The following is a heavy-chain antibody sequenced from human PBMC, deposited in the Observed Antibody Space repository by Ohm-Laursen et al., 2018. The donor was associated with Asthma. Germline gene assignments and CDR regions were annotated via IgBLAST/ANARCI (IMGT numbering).Heavy chain of an antibody. CDR2: ISYDGSSE. CDR1: GFSFSSYG. J-gene: IGHJ6*02. V-gene: IGHV3-30*03. Sequence: SLRLSCAASGFSFSSYGIHWVRQAPGKGLEWVAFISYDGSSEDFADSVKGRFTSFRDNSKNTLYLQMNSLRAEDTAVYYCARSGGSYDGSYYYYGMDVWGQGTTVTVSS. CDR3: ARSGGSYDGSYYYYGMDV. D-gene: IGHD1-26*01.